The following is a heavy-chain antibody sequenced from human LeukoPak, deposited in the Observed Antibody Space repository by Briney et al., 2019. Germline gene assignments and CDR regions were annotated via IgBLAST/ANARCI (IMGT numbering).Heavy chain of an antibody. CDR3: AKDDAVHLAGYSDY. D-gene: IGHD3-3*02. J-gene: IGHJ4*02. V-gene: IGHV3-23*01. CDR2: ISGSGSNT. CDR1: GFTFSSFA. Sequence: GGSLRLSCAASGFTFSSFAMSWVRQAPGKGLEWVSGISGSGSNTYYADSVKGRFTISRDNSKNTLFQQMNGLRAEDTAVYHCAKDDAVHLAGYSDYWGQGTLVTVSS.